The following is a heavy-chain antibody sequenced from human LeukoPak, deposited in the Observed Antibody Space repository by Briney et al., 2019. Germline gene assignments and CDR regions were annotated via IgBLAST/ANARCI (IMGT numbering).Heavy chain of an antibody. J-gene: IGHJ4*02. V-gene: IGHV3-30*04. Sequence: PGRSLRLSCAASGFTFSSYAMHWVRQAPGKGLEWVAVISYDGSNKYYADSVKGRFTISKDNAKSTVYLQMNSLRAEDTAVYYCVSFYETYWGRGTLVTVSS. D-gene: IGHD2/OR15-2a*01. CDR3: VSFYETY. CDR1: GFTFSSYA. CDR2: ISYDGSNK.